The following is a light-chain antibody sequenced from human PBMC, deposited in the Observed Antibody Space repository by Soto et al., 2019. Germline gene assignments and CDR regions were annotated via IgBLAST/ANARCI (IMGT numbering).Light chain of an antibody. J-gene: IGLJ2*01. CDR1: SSDVGGYNY. V-gene: IGLV2-8*01. CDR2: EVS. Sequence: QSALTQPPSASGSPGQSVTISCTGTSSDVGGYNYVSWYQQHPGKAPKLMIYEVSKWPSGVPDRFSGSKSGNTASLTVSGLQAEDEADYYCSSYAGSNNLVFGGGTKLTAL. CDR3: SSYAGSNNLV.